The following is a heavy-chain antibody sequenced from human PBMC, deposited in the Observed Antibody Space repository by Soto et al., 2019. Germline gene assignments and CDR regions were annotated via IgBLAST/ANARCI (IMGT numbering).Heavy chain of an antibody. CDR1: GFTFSSYG. CDR2: IWYDGSNK. Sequence: QVQLVESGGGVVQPGRSLRLSCAASGFTFSSYGMLWVRQAPGKGLEWVAVIWYDGSNKYYADSVKGRFTISRDNSKNTLYLQMNSLRAEDTAVYYCARDSFYGSSWQDYWGQGTLVTVSS. CDR3: ARDSFYGSSWQDY. D-gene: IGHD6-13*01. J-gene: IGHJ4*02. V-gene: IGHV3-33*01.